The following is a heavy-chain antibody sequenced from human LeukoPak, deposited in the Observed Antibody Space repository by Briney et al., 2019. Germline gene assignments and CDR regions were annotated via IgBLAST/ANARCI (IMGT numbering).Heavy chain of an antibody. CDR2: IYGGGST. D-gene: IGHD1-26*01. J-gene: IGHJ3*02. V-gene: IGHV3-66*02. CDR1: AFTVSSNY. Sequence: HPGGSLSLSCAVSAFTVSSNYVSWVRQAPGKGLEWVSVIYGGGSTNYADSVKGRFTISRDNSKNTLYLQMNSLRAEDTAVYYCAIDHSGSYQRAFDIWGQGTMVTVSS. CDR3: AIDHSGSYQRAFDI.